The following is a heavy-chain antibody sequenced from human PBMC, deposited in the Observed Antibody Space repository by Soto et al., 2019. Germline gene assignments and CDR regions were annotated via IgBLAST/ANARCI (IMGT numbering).Heavy chain of an antibody. Sequence: QVTLKESGPTLVKPTQSLTLTCTFSGFSLTTNGVGVGWIRQPPGEALEWLALISWDDDNRYSPSLKTRLTTNKXTXRNQVVLTMANMDPVDTATYYCAHGRLLWVGGYFDYWGQGILVTVSS. D-gene: IGHD3-10*01. CDR1: GFSLTTNGVG. CDR2: ISWDDDN. J-gene: IGHJ4*02. CDR3: AHGRLLWVGGYFDY. V-gene: IGHV2-5*02.